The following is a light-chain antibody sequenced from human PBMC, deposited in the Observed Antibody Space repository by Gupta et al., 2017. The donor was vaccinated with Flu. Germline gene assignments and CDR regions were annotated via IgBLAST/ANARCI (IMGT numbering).Light chain of an antibody. CDR2: AAS. CDR3: QQSYSTLWT. CDR1: QNIDNY. V-gene: IGKV1-39*01. J-gene: IGKJ1*01. Sequence: PSSLSASVGDRVTITCRASQNIDNYLNWYQQKPGKAPKLLIYAASNLQSGVPSRFSGSESGRDFTLTINSLQPEDFATYYCQQSYSTLWTFGQGTKVEIK.